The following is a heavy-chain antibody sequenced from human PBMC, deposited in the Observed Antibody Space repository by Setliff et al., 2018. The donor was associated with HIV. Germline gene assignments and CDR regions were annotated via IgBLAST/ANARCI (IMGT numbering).Heavy chain of an antibody. CDR2: IYTSGST. CDR1: GAHVSSFY. J-gene: IGHJ4*02. Sequence: SETLSLTCSVSGAHVSSFYWTWIRQPAGKGLEWIGRIYTSGSTNYNPSLKSRVTMSVDTSKNQFSLKLRSVTAADTAVYYCASELQGHSSSWPNYWGQGTLVTVSS. V-gene: IGHV4-4*07. CDR3: ASELQGHSSSWPNY. D-gene: IGHD6-13*01.